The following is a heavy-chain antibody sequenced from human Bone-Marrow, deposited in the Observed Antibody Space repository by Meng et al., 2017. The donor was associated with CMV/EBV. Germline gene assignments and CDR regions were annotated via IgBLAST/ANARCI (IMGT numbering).Heavy chain of an antibody. V-gene: IGHV1-46*01. D-gene: IGHD2-2*02. CDR1: GYTFTSYY. CDR2: INPSGGST. CDR3: ARDPELVLPAAIRAHYYYYGMDV. Sequence: ASVKVSCKASGYTFTSYYMHWVRQAPGQGLEWMGIINPSGGSTSYAQKFQGRVTMTRDTSTSTVDMELSSLRSEDTAVYYCARDPELVLPAAIRAHYYYYGMDVWGQGTTVTASS. J-gene: IGHJ6*02.